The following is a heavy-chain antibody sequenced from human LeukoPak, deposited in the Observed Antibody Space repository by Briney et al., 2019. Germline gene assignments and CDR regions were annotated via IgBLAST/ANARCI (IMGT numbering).Heavy chain of an antibody. V-gene: IGHV3-7*01. CDR2: IKQGGSEK. CDR3: ASEDNTGSSAY. Sequence: PGGSLRLSCAASGFTFSNFWMSWVRQAPGKGLEWVANIKQGGSEKYYVDSVKGRLTISRDNAKNSLYLQMSSLRGDDTALYYCASEDNTGSSAYWGQGTLVTVSS. CDR1: GFTFSNFW. D-gene: IGHD3-22*01. J-gene: IGHJ4*02.